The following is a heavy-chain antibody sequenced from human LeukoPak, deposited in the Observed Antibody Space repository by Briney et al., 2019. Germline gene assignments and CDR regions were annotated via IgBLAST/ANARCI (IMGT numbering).Heavy chain of an antibody. D-gene: IGHD3-10*01. V-gene: IGHV4-59*12. CDR3: ARGKLLWFGESLFDY. CDR1: GDSISPYF. Sequence: SETLSLTCTVSGDSISPYFWSWVRQPPGKGLEWIGFVHYTGNADSNPSLRSRISMSVDTSKNQFSLKLSSVTAADTAVYYCARGKLLWFGESLFDYWGQGTLVTVSS. CDR2: VHYTGNA. J-gene: IGHJ4*02.